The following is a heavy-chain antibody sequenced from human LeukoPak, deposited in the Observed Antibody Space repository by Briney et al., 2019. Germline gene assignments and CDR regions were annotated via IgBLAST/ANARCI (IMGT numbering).Heavy chain of an antibody. V-gene: IGHV3-7*04. D-gene: IGHD2-8*01. CDR3: ARATRNADS. J-gene: IGHJ5*01. CDR2: INQDGSEK. Sequence: GGSLRLSCAASGFTFSSFWMTWVRQAPGKGLQWVAIINQDGSEKYYVDSVRGRFTVSRDNAKNSLYLQMYSLRADDTALYYCARATRNADSWGQGTLVTVSS. CDR1: GFTFSSFW.